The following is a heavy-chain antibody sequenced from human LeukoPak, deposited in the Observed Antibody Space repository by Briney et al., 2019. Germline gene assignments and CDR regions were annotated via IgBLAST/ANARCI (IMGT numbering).Heavy chain of an antibody. CDR2: IYDSGST. CDR3: ARSYGSGSKLDY. Sequence: SETLSLTCTVSGGSISSGSYYWSWIRQPPGKGLEWIGYIYDSGSTNYNPSLRSRVTISVDTSKSQFSLKLSSVTAADTAVYYCARSYGSGSKLDYWGQGTLVTVSS. CDR1: GGSISSGSYY. V-gene: IGHV4-61*01. D-gene: IGHD3-10*01. J-gene: IGHJ4*02.